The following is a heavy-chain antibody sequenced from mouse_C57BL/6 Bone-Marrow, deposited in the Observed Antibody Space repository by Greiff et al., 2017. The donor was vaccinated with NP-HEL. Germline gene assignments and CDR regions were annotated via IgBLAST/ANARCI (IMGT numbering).Heavy chain of an antibody. CDR3: ARHYGSSYNFDY. J-gene: IGHJ2*01. V-gene: IGHV1-81*01. Sequence: QVQLQQSGAELARPGASVKLSCKASGYTFTSYGISWVKQRTGQGLEWIGEINPRSGNTYYNEKFKGKATLTADKSSSTAYMELRSLTSEDSAVYFCARHYGSSYNFDYWGQGTTLTVSS. CDR2: INPRSGNT. CDR1: GYTFTSYG. D-gene: IGHD1-1*01.